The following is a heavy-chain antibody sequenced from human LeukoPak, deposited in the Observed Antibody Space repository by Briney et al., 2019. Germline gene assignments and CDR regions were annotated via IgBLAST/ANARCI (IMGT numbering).Heavy chain of an antibody. CDR1: GYTLTELS. D-gene: IGHD6-13*01. J-gene: IGHJ4*02. Sequence: ASVKVSCKVSGYTLTELSMHWVRQAPGKGLEWMGGFDPEDGETIYAQKFQGRVTMTEDTSTDTAYMELSRLRSDDTAVYYCARAPGIAAAGHFDYWGQGTLVTVSS. V-gene: IGHV1-24*01. CDR2: FDPEDGET. CDR3: ARAPGIAAAGHFDY.